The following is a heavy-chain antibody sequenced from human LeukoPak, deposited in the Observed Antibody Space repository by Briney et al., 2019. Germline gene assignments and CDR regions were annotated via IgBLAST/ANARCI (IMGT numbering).Heavy chain of an antibody. D-gene: IGHD6-19*01. J-gene: IGHJ4*02. Sequence: PGGSLRLSCGASGFTFSSYGMHWVRQAPGKGLEWVAVISYDGSNEYYEDSVKGRFTTSRDNSKNTLYLQMNSLRPEDTAVYYCAKDRWIRRITMAGQDYWGQGTQVTVSS. CDR1: GFTFSSYG. CDR3: AKDRWIRRITMAGQDY. V-gene: IGHV3-30*18. CDR2: ISYDGSNE.